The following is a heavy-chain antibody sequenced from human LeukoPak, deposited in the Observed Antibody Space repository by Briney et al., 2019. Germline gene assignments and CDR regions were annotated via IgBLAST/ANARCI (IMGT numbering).Heavy chain of an antibody. J-gene: IGHJ2*01. CDR3: AKERGGQDWDFDL. CDR1: GFTFSSYW. CDR2: IKPDGNEK. D-gene: IGHD3-10*01. V-gene: IGHV3-7*01. Sequence: GGSLRLSCAASGFTFSSYWMSWVRQAPGRGPEWLANIKPDGNEKYYVDSVRGRFTISRDNAQHSLYLHMNSLRVEDTAVYYCAKERGGQDWDFDLWGRGTLVTVSS.